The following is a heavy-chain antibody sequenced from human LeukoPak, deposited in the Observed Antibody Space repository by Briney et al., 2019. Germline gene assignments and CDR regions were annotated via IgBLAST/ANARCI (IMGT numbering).Heavy chain of an antibody. CDR2: IWYDGGYK. J-gene: IGHJ4*02. V-gene: IGHV3-33*01. D-gene: IGHD3-22*01. CDR3: ARNYYDSSGYQESTFNY. CDR1: GFTFSNYG. Sequence: GTSLRLSCAASGFTFSNYGMHWARQAPGKGLEWVAGIWYDGGYKYYADSVKGRFTISRDNSKKTLFLQMDSLRAEDTAIYYCARNYYDSSGYQESTFNYWGQGTLVTVSS.